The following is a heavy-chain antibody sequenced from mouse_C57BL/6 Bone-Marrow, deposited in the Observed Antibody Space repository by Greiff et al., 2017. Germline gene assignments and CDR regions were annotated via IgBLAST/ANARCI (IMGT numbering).Heavy chain of an antibody. Sequence: QVQLKESGPGLVQPSQSLSITCTVSGFSLTSYGVHWVRQSPGKGLEWLGVIWSGGSTDYNAAFISRLSISKDNSKSQVFFKMNSLQADDTAIYYCASLYSNYGGFAYWGQGTLVTVSA. CDR1: GFSLTSYG. J-gene: IGHJ3*01. CDR2: IWSGGST. D-gene: IGHD2-5*01. CDR3: ASLYSNYGGFAY. V-gene: IGHV2-2*01.